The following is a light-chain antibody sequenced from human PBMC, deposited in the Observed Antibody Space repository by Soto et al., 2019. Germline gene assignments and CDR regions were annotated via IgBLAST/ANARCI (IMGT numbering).Light chain of an antibody. CDR2: DAS. CDR3: QQYDTSPRT. Sequence: EIVLTQSPGTLSLSPGERATLSCRASQSVTTYLAWYQQKPGQAPRLLIYDASTRATGIPARFSGSGSGTDFTLTISRLEAEDFAVYYCQQYDTSPRTFGQGTKVDIK. J-gene: IGKJ2*01. CDR1: QSVTTY. V-gene: IGKV3-20*01.